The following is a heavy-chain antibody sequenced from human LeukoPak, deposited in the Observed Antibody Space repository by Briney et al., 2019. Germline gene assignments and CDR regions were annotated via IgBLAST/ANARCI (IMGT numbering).Heavy chain of an antibody. CDR1: GFTFSSYA. D-gene: IGHD3-22*01. CDR2: ISCSGGST. J-gene: IGHJ4*02. Sequence: GGSLRLSCAASGFTFSSYAMRWVRQAPGKGLEWVSAISCSGGSTSYADSVKGRFTISRDNSKNTPYLQMNSLIAEDTAVYYCAKDVGEVITAVFDYWGQGTLVTVSS. CDR3: AKDVGEVITAVFDY. V-gene: IGHV3-23*01.